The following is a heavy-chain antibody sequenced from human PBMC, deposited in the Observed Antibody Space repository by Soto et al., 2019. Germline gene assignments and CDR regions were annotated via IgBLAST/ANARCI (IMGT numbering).Heavy chain of an antibody. D-gene: IGHD6-13*01. CDR1: GYRFISYW. V-gene: IGHV5-51*01. J-gene: IGHJ6*02. Sequence: GESLKISCKGSGYRFISYWIGWVRQITGKGLEWMGIIYPGDSDTRYSPSFQGQVTISADKSISTAYLKLSSVAAADTAVYYCARGSFIAAAGTSGFDYYYYGMDVWGQGTTVTVSS. CDR2: IYPGDSDT. CDR3: ARGSFIAAAGTSGFDYYYYGMDV.